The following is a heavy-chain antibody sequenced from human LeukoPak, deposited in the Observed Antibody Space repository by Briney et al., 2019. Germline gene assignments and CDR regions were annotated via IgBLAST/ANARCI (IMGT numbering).Heavy chain of an antibody. CDR2: ISWNSGTI. CDR3: ARSGYCSGGSCPHNWFDP. CDR1: GFTFDDYS. J-gene: IGHJ5*02. V-gene: IGHV3-9*01. Sequence: PGRSLRLSCVASGFTFDDYSMHWVRQAPGKGLEWVSGISWNSGTIVYADSVKGRFTISRDNAKNSLYLQMNSLRAEDTALYYCARSGYCSGGSCPHNWFDPWGQGTLVTVSS. D-gene: IGHD2-15*01.